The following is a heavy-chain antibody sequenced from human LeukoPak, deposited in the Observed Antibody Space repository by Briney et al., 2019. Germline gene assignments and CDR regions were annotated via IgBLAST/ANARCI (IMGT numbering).Heavy chain of an antibody. V-gene: IGHV4-34*01. Sequence: SETLCLTCAVYGGSFSGYYWSWIRQPPGKGLEWIGEINHSGSTNYNPSLKSRVTISVDTSKNQFSLKLSSVTAADTAVYYCASGGLYDSSGYWNHLDYWGQGALVTVSS. J-gene: IGHJ4*02. CDR2: INHSGST. D-gene: IGHD3-22*01. CDR1: GGSFSGYY. CDR3: ASGGLYDSSGYWNHLDY.